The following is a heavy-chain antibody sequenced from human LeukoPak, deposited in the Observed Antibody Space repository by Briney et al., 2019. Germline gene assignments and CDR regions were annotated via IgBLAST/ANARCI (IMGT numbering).Heavy chain of an antibody. CDR2: IIQDGSET. J-gene: IGHJ4*02. D-gene: IGHD3-16*01. Sequence: GGSLRFSCATSGITFRNYWMHWVRQAPGKGLVWVSHIIQDGSETFYADSVKGRFTISRDNAKNTVYLQMNSLRAEDTAVYYCATDDYRGLGYWGQGTLVTVSS. CDR1: GITFRNYW. V-gene: IGHV3-74*01. CDR3: ATDDYRGLGY.